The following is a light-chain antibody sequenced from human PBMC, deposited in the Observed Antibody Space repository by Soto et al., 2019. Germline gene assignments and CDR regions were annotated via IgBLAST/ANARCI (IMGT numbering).Light chain of an antibody. Sequence: SYELTQPPSVSVAPGKTARITCGGNNIGSKSVHWYQQKPGQAPVLVIYYDSDRPSGIPERFSGSNSGNTATLTISRVEGGDEADYYCQVWDSSSDHPYVVFGGGTQLTVL. CDR1: NIGSKS. CDR3: QVWDSSSDHPYVV. V-gene: IGLV3-21*04. J-gene: IGLJ2*01. CDR2: YDS.